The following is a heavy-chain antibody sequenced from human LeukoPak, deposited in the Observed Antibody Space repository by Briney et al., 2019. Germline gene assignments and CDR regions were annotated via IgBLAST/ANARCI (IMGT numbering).Heavy chain of an antibody. CDR1: GFTVSSYY. J-gene: IGHJ4*02. Sequence: GGSPRLSCAASGFTVSSYYMSWVRQAPGKGLEWVSVIYSGDTTYYADSVKGRFTISRDNAKNSLYLQMNSLRDEDTAVYYCVRDPEALDCWGQGTLVTVSS. V-gene: IGHV3-53*01. CDR3: VRDPEALDC. CDR2: IYSGDTT.